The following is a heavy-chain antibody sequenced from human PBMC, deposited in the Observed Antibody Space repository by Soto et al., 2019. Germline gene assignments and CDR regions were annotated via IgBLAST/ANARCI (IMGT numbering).Heavy chain of an antibody. Sequence: QVQLQESGPGLVKPSGTLSLTCAVSGGSISSSNWWSWVRQPPGKGLEWIGEIYHSGSTNYNPSRKSRVTTPVDKSKIQFSLKLSSVTAADTAVYYCARAAMGGSSWPFDYWGQGTLVTVSS. CDR2: IYHSGST. CDR1: GGSISSSNW. CDR3: ARAAMGGSSWPFDY. V-gene: IGHV4-4*02. D-gene: IGHD6-13*01. J-gene: IGHJ4*02.